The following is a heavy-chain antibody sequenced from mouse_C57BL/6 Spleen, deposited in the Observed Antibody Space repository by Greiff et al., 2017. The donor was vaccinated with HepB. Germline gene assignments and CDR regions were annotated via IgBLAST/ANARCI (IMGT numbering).Heavy chain of an antibody. V-gene: IGHV1-55*01. CDR2: IYPGSGST. J-gene: IGHJ4*01. D-gene: IGHD1-1*01. Sequence: VQLQQSGAELVKPGASVKMSCKASGYTFTSYWITWVKQRPGQGLEWIGDIYPGSGSTNYNEKFKSKATLTVDTSSSTAYMQLSSLTSEDSAVYDCARSNITTVVATKELYAMDYWGQGTSVTVSS. CDR1: GYTFTSYW. CDR3: ARSNITTVVATKELYAMDY.